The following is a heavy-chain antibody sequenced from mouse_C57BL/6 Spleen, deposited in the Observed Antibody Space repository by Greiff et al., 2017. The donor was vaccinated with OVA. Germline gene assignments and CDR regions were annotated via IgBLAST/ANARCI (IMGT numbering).Heavy chain of an antibody. V-gene: IGHV1-55*01. CDR1: GYTFTSYW. CDR3: ARPLYYSGSSPDY. D-gene: IGHD1-1*01. J-gene: IGHJ2*01. Sequence: QVQLQQPGAELVKPGASVKMSCKASGYTFTSYWITWVKQRPGQGLEWIGDIYPGSGSTNYNEKFKSKATLTVDTSSSTASMQLSSLTSEDSAVYYCARPLYYSGSSPDYWGQGTTLTVSS. CDR2: IYPGSGST.